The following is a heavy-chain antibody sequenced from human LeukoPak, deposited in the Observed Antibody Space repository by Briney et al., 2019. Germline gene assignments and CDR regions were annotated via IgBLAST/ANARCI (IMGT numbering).Heavy chain of an antibody. V-gene: IGHV3-64D*06. Sequence: GGSLRLSCSASGFTFSSYAMHWVRQAPGKGLEYVSAISSSGGSTYYADSVKGRFTISRDNSKNTLYLQMSSLRAEDTAVYYCVKGTYYYDSSGHGAFDIWGQGTMVTVSS. J-gene: IGHJ3*02. CDR1: GFTFSSYA. CDR3: VKGTYYYDSSGHGAFDI. CDR2: ISSSGGST. D-gene: IGHD3-22*01.